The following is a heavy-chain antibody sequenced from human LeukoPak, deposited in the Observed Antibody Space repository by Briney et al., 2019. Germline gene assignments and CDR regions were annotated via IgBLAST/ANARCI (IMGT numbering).Heavy chain of an antibody. Sequence: GGSLRLSCAASGFTFSSYSMNWVRQAPGKGLEWVSSISSSSSYIYYADSVKGRFTISRDNAKNSLYLQMNSLRAEDTAVYYCAREKPGDYYDSSGYQGGGAFDIWGQGTMVTVSS. CDR3: AREKPGDYYDSSGYQGGGAFDI. V-gene: IGHV3-21*01. D-gene: IGHD3-22*01. J-gene: IGHJ3*02. CDR2: ISSSSSYI. CDR1: GFTFSSYS.